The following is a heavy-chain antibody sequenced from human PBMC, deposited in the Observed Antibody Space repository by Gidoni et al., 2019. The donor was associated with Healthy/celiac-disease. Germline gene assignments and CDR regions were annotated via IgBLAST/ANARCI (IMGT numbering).Heavy chain of an antibody. Sequence: EVQLVESGGDLVQPGGSLRLSCAASCFPFITHWVSWVRQAPGKGLEWVANIKQDGSEKYYVDSVKGRFTISRDNANNSLYLQMNSLRVEDTAVYYCARDLYYDFWGAYYTFDYWGQGTLVTVSS. CDR1: CFPFITHW. D-gene: IGHD3-3*01. CDR2: IKQDGSEK. CDR3: ARDLYYDFWGAYYTFDY. V-gene: IGHV3-7*03. J-gene: IGHJ4*02.